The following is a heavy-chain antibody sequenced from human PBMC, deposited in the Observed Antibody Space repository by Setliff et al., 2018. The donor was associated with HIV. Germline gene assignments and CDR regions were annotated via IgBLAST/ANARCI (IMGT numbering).Heavy chain of an antibody. CDR3: ARSGALATSTWSPFDY. CDR2: INHSGST. CDR1: GGSFSGYF. D-gene: IGHD6-19*01. V-gene: IGHV4-34*01. Sequence: YGGSFSGYFWSWIRQSPGKGLQWIGEINHSGSTTYNPSLKSRVTISVDTSKNQFSLKLSAVTAADTALYYCARSGALATSTWSPFDYWGHGNQVTVSS. J-gene: IGHJ4*01.